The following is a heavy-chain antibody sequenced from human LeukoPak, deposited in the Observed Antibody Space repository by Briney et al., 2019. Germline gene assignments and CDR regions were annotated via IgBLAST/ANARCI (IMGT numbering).Heavy chain of an antibody. CDR3: AKGLRLGELSSGFDY. V-gene: IGHV3-23*01. Sequence: GGSLRLSCGASGFTFSNYAMSWVRLAPGKGLEWASGIGNSGGSAYYADSVKGRFTISRDNSRNTLYLQMNSLRAEDTALYYCAKGLRLGELSSGFDYWGQGTLVTVSS. J-gene: IGHJ4*02. D-gene: IGHD3-16*02. CDR2: IGNSGGSA. CDR1: GFTFSNYA.